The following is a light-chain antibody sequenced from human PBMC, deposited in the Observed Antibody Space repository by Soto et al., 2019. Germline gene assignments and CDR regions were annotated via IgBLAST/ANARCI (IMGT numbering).Light chain of an antibody. CDR3: SSYTSSSTYV. CDR1: SSDVGGYNY. J-gene: IGLJ1*01. Sequence: QSALSQPASVSGSAEQSITISCAGTSSDVGGYNYVSWYQHHPGKAPKLMIYEVSSRPSGVSNRFSGSKSGNTASLTISGLQAEDEADYYCSSYTSSSTYVFGTGTKVNVL. CDR2: EVS. V-gene: IGLV2-14*01.